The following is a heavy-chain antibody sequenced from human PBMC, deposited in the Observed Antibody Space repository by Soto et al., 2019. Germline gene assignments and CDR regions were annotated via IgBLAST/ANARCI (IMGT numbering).Heavy chain of an antibody. V-gene: IGHV3-30*18. Sequence: LRLSCAASGFTFSSYGMHWVRQAPGKGLEWVAVISYDGSNKYYADSVKGRFTISRDNSKNTLYLQMNSLRAEDTAVYYCAKDLDRHCSGGSCFDAFDIWGQGTMVTVS. CDR3: AKDLDRHCSGGSCFDAFDI. J-gene: IGHJ3*02. CDR1: GFTFSSYG. CDR2: ISYDGSNK. D-gene: IGHD2-15*01.